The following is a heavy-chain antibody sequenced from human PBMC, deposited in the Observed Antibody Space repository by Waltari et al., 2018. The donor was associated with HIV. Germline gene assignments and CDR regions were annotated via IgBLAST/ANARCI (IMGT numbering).Heavy chain of an antibody. CDR1: GFTFSSYW. Sequence: EVQMVESGGGLVQPGGSLRLSCAASGFTFSSYWRSWVGLAPGKGVEWVANIKQDGREKYYVDSLNGRFTISRDNAENSLYLQMNSLRAEDTAVYYCARGGFYGSGSKVNWGQGTLVTVSS. CDR2: IKQDGREK. D-gene: IGHD3-10*01. V-gene: IGHV3-7*04. CDR3: ARGGFYGSGSKVN. J-gene: IGHJ4*02.